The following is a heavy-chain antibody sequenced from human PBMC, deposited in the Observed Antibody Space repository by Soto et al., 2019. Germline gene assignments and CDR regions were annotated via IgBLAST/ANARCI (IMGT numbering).Heavy chain of an antibody. J-gene: IGHJ4*02. CDR3: AHSCDSSRYSPY. CDR2: IYWDDDK. D-gene: IGHD3-22*01. V-gene: IGHV2-5*02. CDR1: GLSLSTSGVG. Sequence: ESGPTVVNPPQTPTLTCTFSGLSLSTSGVGVGCIRQPPRKALEWLALIYWDDDKRYRPALKSRLTMTKDTAKNQVVLTMGNMDRVDTATHSCAHSCDSSRYSPYWGRGSLITVSS.